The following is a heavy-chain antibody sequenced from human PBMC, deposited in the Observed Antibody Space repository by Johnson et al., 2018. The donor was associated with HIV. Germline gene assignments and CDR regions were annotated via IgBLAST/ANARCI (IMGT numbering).Heavy chain of an antibody. J-gene: IGHJ3*02. CDR2: ISYDGSNK. D-gene: IGHD4-17*01. Sequence: QVQLVESGGGVVQPGRSLRLSCAASGFTFSSYGMHWVRQAPGKGLEWVAVISYDGSNKYYADSVKGRFTISRDNSKNTLYLQMNSLRAEDTAVYYCAKLPVLYGDFDDAFNIWGQGTMVTVSS. CDR3: AKLPVLYGDFDDAFNI. V-gene: IGHV3-30*18. CDR1: GFTFSSYG.